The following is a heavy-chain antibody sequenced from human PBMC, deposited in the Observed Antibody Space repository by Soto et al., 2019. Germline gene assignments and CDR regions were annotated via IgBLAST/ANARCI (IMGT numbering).Heavy chain of an antibody. CDR3: ARDQAMAQFDP. CDR1: GYTFTSYG. J-gene: IGHJ5*02. Sequence: TSAKVSSKASGYTFTSYGISWVRQAPGQGLEWMGWINAYNGNTKYAQKLQGRVTMTTDTSTSTAYMELRSLRSDDTAVYYCARDQAMAQFDPWGQGTLVTVSS. D-gene: IGHD5-18*01. V-gene: IGHV1-18*01. CDR2: INAYNGNT.